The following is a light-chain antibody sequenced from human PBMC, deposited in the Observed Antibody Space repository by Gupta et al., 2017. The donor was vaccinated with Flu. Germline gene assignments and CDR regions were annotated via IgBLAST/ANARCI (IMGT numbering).Light chain of an antibody. V-gene: IGKV3-15*01. CDR1: QRVSSN. J-gene: IGKJ2*01. CDR2: GAS. CDR3: QQLINGPPAYI. Sequence: EIVMTHSLATRSLVPGERATLSCMASQRVSSNLAWYQQKPCESPRLLVYGASTRATGIPARFSGSGSGTEFTLTISSLQSEDFAIYYCQQLINGPPAYIFGQGTKMEIK.